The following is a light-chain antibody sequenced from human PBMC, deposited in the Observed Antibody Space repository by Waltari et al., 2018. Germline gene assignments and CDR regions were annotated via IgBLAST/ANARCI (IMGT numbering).Light chain of an antibody. V-gene: IGKV3-20*01. J-gene: IGKJ1*01. Sequence: EIVLTQSPGTLSLSPGDGPTLSCRASQSVSRTLAWYQQKPGQAPRLLIYDASSRATGIPDRFSGSGSGTDFSLTITRLEPEDFAVYYCQHYVSLPVTFGQGTKVEIK. CDR3: QHYVSLPVT. CDR2: DAS. CDR1: QSVSRT.